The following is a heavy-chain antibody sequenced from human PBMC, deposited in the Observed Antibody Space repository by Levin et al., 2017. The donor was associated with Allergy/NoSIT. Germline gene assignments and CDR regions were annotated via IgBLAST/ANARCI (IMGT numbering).Heavy chain of an antibody. CDR3: ARAAVGGYTSSWYYFDN. J-gene: IGHJ4*02. CDR2: LYFSDTS. CDR1: GDSINSRSYY. Sequence: SETLSLTCTVSGDSINSRSYYWGWIRQPPGKGLEWIGSLYFSDTSYYNPSLRSRVTISVDSSKNQFSLRLNSVTAADTAMYYCARAAVGGYTSSWYYFDNWGQGTLVTVSS. D-gene: IGHD6-13*01. V-gene: IGHV4-39*07.